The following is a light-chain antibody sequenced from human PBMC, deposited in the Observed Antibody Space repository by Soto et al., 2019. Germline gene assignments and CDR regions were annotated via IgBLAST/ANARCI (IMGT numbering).Light chain of an antibody. CDR3: QQYDTSPPMYT. CDR1: QSFRGL. CDR2: DAY. J-gene: IGKJ2*01. Sequence: EVVLTQSPVTLSLSPGERATLSCRDSQSFRGLLAWYQQKPGQAPRLLIYDAYNRATGIPPRFSGSGSGTDFTLNISRLEPDHVAVYYCQQYDTSPPMYTVGQWTKGDIK. V-gene: IGKV3-11*01.